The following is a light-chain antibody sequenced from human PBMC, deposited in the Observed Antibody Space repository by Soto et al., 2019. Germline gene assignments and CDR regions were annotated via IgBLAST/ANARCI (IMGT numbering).Light chain of an antibody. CDR3: QQYGSSPRIT. Sequence: EIVLTQSPGTLSLSPGERATLSCRASQSVSSSYLAWYQQKPGQAPRLLIYGASSRATGIPDRFSGSGSGTDFTLTISRLEPEVFAVYYCQQYGSSPRITFGQGTRLEI. J-gene: IGKJ5*01. CDR1: QSVSSSY. V-gene: IGKV3-20*01. CDR2: GAS.